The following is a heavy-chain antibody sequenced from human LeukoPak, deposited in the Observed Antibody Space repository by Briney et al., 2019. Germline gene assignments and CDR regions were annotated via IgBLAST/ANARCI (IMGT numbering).Heavy chain of an antibody. J-gene: IGHJ4*02. D-gene: IGHD5-24*01. V-gene: IGHV4-59*08. CDR3: ARQGDGYNPFNY. CDR2: IYYSGST. Sequence: PSDTLSLIRTVSGGPISCYYWRWIRQPPGKGLEWIGYIYYSGSTNHNPSLKSRVTISINTSKNQFSLKPSSVAAAETAVYYCARQGDGYNPFNYWGQGTLVTVSS. CDR1: GGPISCYY.